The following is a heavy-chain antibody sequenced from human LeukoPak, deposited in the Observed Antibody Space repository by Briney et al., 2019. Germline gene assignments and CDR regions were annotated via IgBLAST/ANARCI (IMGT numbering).Heavy chain of an antibody. V-gene: IGHV6-1*01. CDR3: ARAPGGARCGGDCYWSFDY. D-gene: IGHD2-21*01. CDR2: TYYRSKWYN. CDR1: GDSVSSNSAA. Sequence: SQTLSLTCAISGDSVSSNSAAWNWIRQSPSRGLEWLGRTYYRSKWYNDYAVSVKSRITINPDTSKNQFSLQLNSVTPEDTAVYYCARAPGGARCGGDCYWSFDYWGQGTLVTVSS. J-gene: IGHJ4*02.